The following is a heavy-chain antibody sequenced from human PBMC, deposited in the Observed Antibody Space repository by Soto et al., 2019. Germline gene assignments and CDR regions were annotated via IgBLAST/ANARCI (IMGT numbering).Heavy chain of an antibody. V-gene: IGHV1-18*01. D-gene: IGHD3-16*01. J-gene: IGHJ6*02. CDR3: VMVDNYVTPTPQDV. Sequence: QVQLVQSGDEVKKPGASVKVSCKASGYIFVNYGIAWVRQAPGQGLEWMGWISPYTGNTHSATKIQGRLTMTTDTSKSTDYIDLGSLTSDDTAVYYCVMVDNYVTPTPQDVWGQGTKVTVSS. CDR1: GYIFVNYG. CDR2: ISPYTGNT.